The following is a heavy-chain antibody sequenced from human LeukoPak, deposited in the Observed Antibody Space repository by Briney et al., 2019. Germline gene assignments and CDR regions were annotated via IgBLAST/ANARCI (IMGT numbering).Heavy chain of an antibody. CDR3: ARVHGTTVKDTYYDFWSGYYEFRRGQEYYFDY. D-gene: IGHD3-3*01. CDR2: IKQDGSEK. CDR1: GFSFSTHS. Sequence: GGSLRLSCEGSGFSFSTHSMNWVRQAPGKGLEWVANIKQDGSEKYYVDSVKGRFTISRDNAKNSLYLQMNSLRAEDTAVYYCARVHGTTVKDTYYDFWSGYYEFRRGQEYYFDYWGQGTLVTVSS. J-gene: IGHJ4*02. V-gene: IGHV3-7*03.